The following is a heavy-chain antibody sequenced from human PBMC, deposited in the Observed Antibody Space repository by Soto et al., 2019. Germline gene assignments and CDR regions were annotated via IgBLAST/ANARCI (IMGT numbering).Heavy chain of an antibody. J-gene: IGHJ6*02. CDR3: ARVGAGDKAMAGWVYYYGMEV. CDR1: GGSISSYY. CDR2: IYYSGST. Sequence: SETLSLTCTVSGGSISSYYWSWIRQPPGKGLEWIGYIYYSGSTNYNPSLKSRVTISVDTSKNQFSLKLSSVTAADTAVYYCARVGAGDKAMAGWVYYYGMEVWGQGTTVTVSS. V-gene: IGHV4-59*01. D-gene: IGHD5-18*01.